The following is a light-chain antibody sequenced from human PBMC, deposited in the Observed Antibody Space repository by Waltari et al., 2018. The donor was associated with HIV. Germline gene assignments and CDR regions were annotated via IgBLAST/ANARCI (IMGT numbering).Light chain of an antibody. CDR2: KAS. CDR1: QSISSW. CDR3: QQYNSYPLT. V-gene: IGKV1-5*03. Sequence: DIQMTQSPSNLSASVGDRVTITCRASQSISSWLAWYQQKPGKAPKLLIYKASSLESGVPSRFSGSGSGTEFTLTISSLQPDDFATYYCQQYNSYPLTFGGGTKVEIK. J-gene: IGKJ4*01.